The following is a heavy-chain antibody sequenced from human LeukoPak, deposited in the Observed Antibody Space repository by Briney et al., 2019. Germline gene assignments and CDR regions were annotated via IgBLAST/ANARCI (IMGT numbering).Heavy chain of an antibody. CDR1: GFTFSTYW. V-gene: IGHV3-7*03. Sequence: GGSLRLSCAASGFTFSTYWMSWVRQAPGKGLEWVANIRQDGSEKFYVDSVKDRFTISRDNAKNSLDLQMDSLRAEDTAIYYCARDDYWNFKFDYWGQGALVIVSS. CDR2: IRQDGSEK. D-gene: IGHD3/OR15-3a*01. CDR3: ARDDYWNFKFDY. J-gene: IGHJ4*02.